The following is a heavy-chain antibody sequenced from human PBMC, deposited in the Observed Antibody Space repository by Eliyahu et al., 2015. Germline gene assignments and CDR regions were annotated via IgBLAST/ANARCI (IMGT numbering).Heavy chain of an antibody. D-gene: IGHD3-22*01. CDR3: ARGPETKSAYYYNY. J-gene: IGHJ4*02. CDR1: GGTFSSYA. V-gene: IGHV1-69*01. Sequence: QVQLVQSGAEVKKPGSSVKVXCKASGGTFSSYAISWLRQAPGQGLEWMGGIIPIFGTANYAQKFQDRVTITADESTSTAYMELSSLRSEDTALYYCARGPETKSAYYYNYWGQGTRVTVSS. CDR2: IIPIFGTA.